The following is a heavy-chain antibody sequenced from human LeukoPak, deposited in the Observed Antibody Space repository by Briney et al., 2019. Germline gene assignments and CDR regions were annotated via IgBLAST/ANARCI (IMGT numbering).Heavy chain of an antibody. CDR2: ISGGSSYI. D-gene: IGHD3-9*01. J-gene: IGHJ4*02. Sequence: GGSLRLSCAASGFIFSSYSMNWVRQAPGKGLEWVSSISGGSSYIYYADSVKGRFTISRDNAKNSLYLQMNSLRAEDTALYYCAKDKDDILTGYGGCDYWGQGTLVTVSS. V-gene: IGHV3-21*04. CDR3: AKDKDDILTGYGGCDY. CDR1: GFIFSSYS.